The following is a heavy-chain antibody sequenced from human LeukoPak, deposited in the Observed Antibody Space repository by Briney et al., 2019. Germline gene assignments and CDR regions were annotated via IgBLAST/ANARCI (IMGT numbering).Heavy chain of an antibody. CDR3: ARDLAYSSSWYYFDY. CDR2: IKSDGSTT. D-gene: IGHD6-13*01. Sequence: GGSLRLSCAVSGFTFSSYWMHWVRQAPGKGLVWVSRIKSDGSTTSYADSVKGRFTIPRDNAKNIVYLQMNSLRVEDTGLYYCARDLAYSSSWYYFDYWGQGTLVTVSS. V-gene: IGHV3-74*01. J-gene: IGHJ4*02. CDR1: GFTFSSYW.